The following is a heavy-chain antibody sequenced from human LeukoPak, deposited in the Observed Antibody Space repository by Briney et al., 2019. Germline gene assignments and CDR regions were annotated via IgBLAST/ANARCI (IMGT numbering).Heavy chain of an antibody. J-gene: IGHJ4*02. CDR1: GFTFDDYA. D-gene: IGHD3-10*01. CDR3: ARERGIRGKHFDY. V-gene: IGHV3-9*01. CDR2: ISWNSKNI. Sequence: GGSLRLSCAASGFTFDDYAMHWVRQAPGKGLEWVSGISWNSKNIGYADSVKGRFTISRDNAKNSVYLQMNSLRAEDTALYYCARERGIRGKHFDYWGQGTLVTVSS.